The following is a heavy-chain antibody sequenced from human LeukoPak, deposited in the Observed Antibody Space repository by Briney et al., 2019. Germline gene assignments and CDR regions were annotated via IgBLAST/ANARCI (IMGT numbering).Heavy chain of an antibody. CDR2: ITGDTGST. CDR1: GFTFSSNA. Sequence: PGGSLRLSCAASGFTFSSNATSWVRQAPGKGVEGVSGITGDTGSTYSADSVKGRFTISRDNSKNTLSLQMNSLRAEDTAVYYCAKDAVAPGSGGDYFDYWGQGTLVTVSS. D-gene: IGHD3-10*01. V-gene: IGHV3-23*01. J-gene: IGHJ4*02. CDR3: AKDAVAPGSGGDYFDY.